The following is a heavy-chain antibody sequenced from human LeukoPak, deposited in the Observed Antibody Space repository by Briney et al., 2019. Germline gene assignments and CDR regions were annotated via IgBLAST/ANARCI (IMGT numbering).Heavy chain of an antibody. CDR1: GFTFGDYA. J-gene: IGHJ4*02. CDR3: TRSEYTYYYDGSGYLIDY. Sequence: GGSLRLSCTASGFTFGDYALTWVRQAPGKGLEWLGFIRSETYGGTTELAASVEGRFTISRDDSKSIAYLQMNSLKTEDTPVYYCTRSEYTYYYDGSGYLIDYWGQGTLVTVSS. V-gene: IGHV3-49*04. CDR2: IRSETYGGTT. D-gene: IGHD3-22*01.